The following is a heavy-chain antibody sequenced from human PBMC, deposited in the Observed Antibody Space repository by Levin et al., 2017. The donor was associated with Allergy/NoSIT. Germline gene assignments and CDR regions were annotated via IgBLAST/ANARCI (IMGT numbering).Heavy chain of an antibody. CDR1: GFTFSSYG. J-gene: IGHJ3*02. CDR2: ISYDGSNK. Sequence: GGSLRLSCAASGFTFSSYGMHWVRQAPGKGLEWVAVISYDGSNKYYADSVKGRFTISRDNSKNTLYLQMNSLRAEDTAVYYCAKVLLLWFGVRSVAYDAFDIWGQGTMVTVSS. D-gene: IGHD3-10*01. CDR3: AKVLLLWFGVRSVAYDAFDI. V-gene: IGHV3-30*18.